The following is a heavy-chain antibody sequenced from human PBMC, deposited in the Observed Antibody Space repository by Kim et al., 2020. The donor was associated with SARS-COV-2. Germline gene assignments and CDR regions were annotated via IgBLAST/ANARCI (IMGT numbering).Heavy chain of an antibody. CDR3: ARDPVGAYCGGDCSPPHPDSQRPYPPDNWFDP. Sequence: GGSLRLSCAASGFTFSSYGMHWVRQAPGKGLEWVAVIWYDGSNKYYADSVKGRFTISRDNSKNTLYLQMNSLRAEDTAVYYCARDPVGAYCGGDCSPPHPDSQRPYPPDNWFDPWGQGTLVTVSS. J-gene: IGHJ5*02. CDR1: GFTFSSYG. V-gene: IGHV3-33*01. D-gene: IGHD2-21*01. CDR2: IWYDGSNK.